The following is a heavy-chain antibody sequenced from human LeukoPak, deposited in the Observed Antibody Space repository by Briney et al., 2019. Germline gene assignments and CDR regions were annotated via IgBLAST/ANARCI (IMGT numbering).Heavy chain of an antibody. V-gene: IGHV3-74*01. CDR3: AKDLEGYSSSPTGDY. Sequence: GGSLRLSCAASGFTFSSYWMHWVRQAPGKGLVWVSRINSDGSSTSYADSVKGRFTISRDNAKNTLYLQMNSLRAEDTAVYYCAKDLEGYSSSPTGDYWGQGTLVTVSS. J-gene: IGHJ4*02. D-gene: IGHD6-13*01. CDR2: INSDGSST. CDR1: GFTFSSYW.